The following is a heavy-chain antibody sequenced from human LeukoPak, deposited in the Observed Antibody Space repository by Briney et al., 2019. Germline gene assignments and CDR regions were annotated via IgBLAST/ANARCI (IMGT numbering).Heavy chain of an antibody. J-gene: IGHJ4*02. CDR2: INRSGSYI. Sequence: GGSLRLSCAASGFTFSKYAMSWVRQAPGKGLEWVSSINRSGSYIFYADSVKGRFTISRDNTKNSLYLQMNSLRAEDTAVYYCARDPGIQLWSYYFDYWGPGTLVTVSS. V-gene: IGHV3-21*01. CDR3: ARDPGIQLWSYYFDY. CDR1: GFTFSKYA. D-gene: IGHD5-18*01.